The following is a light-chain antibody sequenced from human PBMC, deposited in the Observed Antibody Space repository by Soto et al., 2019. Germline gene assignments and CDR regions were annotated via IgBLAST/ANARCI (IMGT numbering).Light chain of an antibody. V-gene: IGLV2-23*02. CDR1: SSDVGSHNL. CDR3: CSYAGSSTSRV. Sequence: QSVLTQPASVSGSPGQSITISCTGTSSDVGSHNLVSWYQQHPGKAPKFMIYEVSKRPSGVSNRFSGSKSGNTASLTISWLQAEDEADYYCCSYAGSSTSRVFGTGTKVTVL. J-gene: IGLJ1*01. CDR2: EVS.